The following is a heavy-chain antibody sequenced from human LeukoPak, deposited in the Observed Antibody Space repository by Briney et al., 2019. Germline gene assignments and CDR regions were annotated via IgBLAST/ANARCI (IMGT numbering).Heavy chain of an antibody. CDR3: ARDSPSVDISEVRFDP. CDR1: GFTFSDYY. J-gene: IGHJ5*02. D-gene: IGHD3-9*01. Sequence: GGSLRLSCAASGFTFSDYYMSWIRQAPGKGLDWVSYISSSGSTIYYADSVKGRFTISRDNAKNSLYLQMNSLRAEDTAVYYCARDSPSVDISEVRFDPWGQGTLVTVSS. CDR2: ISSSGSTI. V-gene: IGHV3-11*01.